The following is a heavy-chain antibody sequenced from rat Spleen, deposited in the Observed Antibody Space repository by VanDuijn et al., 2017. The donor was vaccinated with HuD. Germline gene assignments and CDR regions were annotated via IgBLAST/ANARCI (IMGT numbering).Heavy chain of an antibody. J-gene: IGHJ2*01. CDR1: GFTFSHYY. CDR3: TTDRNYDGYYHEGYFDY. V-gene: IGHV5-25*01. CDR2: ISTGGGNT. D-gene: IGHD1-12*03. Sequence: EVQLVESGGGLVQPGRPMKVSCVATGFTFSHYYMAWVRQSPTKGLEWVASISTGGGNTYYRDSVKGRFTISRDNAKSTLYLQMDSLRSEDTATYYCTTDRNYDGYYHEGYFDYWGQGVMVTVSS.